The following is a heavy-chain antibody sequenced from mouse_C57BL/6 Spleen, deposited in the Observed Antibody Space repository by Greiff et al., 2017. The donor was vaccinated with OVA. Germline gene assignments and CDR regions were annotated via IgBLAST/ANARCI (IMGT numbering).Heavy chain of an antibody. CDR1: GFTFSDYG. Sequence: EVKVVESGGGLVKPGGSLKLSCAASGFTFSDYGMHWVRQAPEKGLEWVAYISSASSTIYYADTVKGRFTISRDNAKNTLFLQMTSLRSEDTAMYYCARERAYYFDYWGQGTTLTVSS. CDR2: ISSASSTI. D-gene: IGHD3-3*01. CDR3: ARERAYYFDY. V-gene: IGHV5-17*01. J-gene: IGHJ2*01.